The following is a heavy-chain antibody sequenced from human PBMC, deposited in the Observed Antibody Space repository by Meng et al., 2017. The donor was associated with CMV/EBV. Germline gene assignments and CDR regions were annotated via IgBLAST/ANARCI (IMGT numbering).Heavy chain of an antibody. CDR2: IRYDGSNK. CDR1: GFTFSSYA. V-gene: IGHV3-30*02. CDR3: AKDLGDIVVVPAAQPLGGMDV. D-gene: IGHD2-2*01. Sequence: LSLTCAASGFTFSSYAMHWVRQAPGKGLEWVAFIRYDGSNKYYADSVKGRFTISRDNSKNTLYLQMNSLRAEDTAVYYCAKDLGDIVVVPAAQPLGGMDVWGQGTTVTVSS. J-gene: IGHJ6*02.